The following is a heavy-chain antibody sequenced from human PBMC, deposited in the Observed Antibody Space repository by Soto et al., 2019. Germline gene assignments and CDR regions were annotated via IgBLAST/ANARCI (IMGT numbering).Heavy chain of an antibody. CDR3: ARDRRGNYGLRQNFHY. D-gene: IGHD4-17*01. J-gene: IGHJ4*02. Sequence: SETLSLTCAVSGDSIRTTDWWSWVRQSPGKGLEWIGEIYHGGSTNYNTSLKSRVTISVDKSKNQFSLKMTSVTAADTAVYYCARDRRGNYGLRQNFHYWGQGILVTVSS. V-gene: IGHV4-4*02. CDR2: IYHGGST. CDR1: GDSIRTTDW.